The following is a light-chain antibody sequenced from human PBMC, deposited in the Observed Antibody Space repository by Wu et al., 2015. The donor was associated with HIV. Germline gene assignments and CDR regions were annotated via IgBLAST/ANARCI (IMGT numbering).Light chain of an antibody. J-gene: IGKJ2*03. CDR3: QQRSNRPRMHS. CDR1: QSISSN. V-gene: IGKV3-11*01. Sequence: EIVLTQSPATLSLSPGERATLSCRASQSISSNLAWFQQKPGQPPRLLIYDASNRATGIPARFSGSGSGTDFTLTISSLEPEDFAVYYCQQRSNRPRMHSFGQGTKLEIK. CDR2: DAS.